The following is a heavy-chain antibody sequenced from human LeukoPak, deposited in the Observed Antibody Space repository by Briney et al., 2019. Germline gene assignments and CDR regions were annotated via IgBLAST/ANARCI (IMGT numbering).Heavy chain of an antibody. Sequence: GGSLRLPCAASGFPFSSHAMSWAPRAQGKGLEWFSGFGVGGGDTYYADSVKGRFTISRDNSKNTLYLQMNSLRAEDTAVYYCAKELYYYDSSGSFDYWGQGTLVAVSS. J-gene: IGHJ4*02. V-gene: IGHV3-23*01. CDR2: FGVGGGDT. D-gene: IGHD3-22*01. CDR3: AKELYYYDSSGSFDY. CDR1: GFPFSSHA.